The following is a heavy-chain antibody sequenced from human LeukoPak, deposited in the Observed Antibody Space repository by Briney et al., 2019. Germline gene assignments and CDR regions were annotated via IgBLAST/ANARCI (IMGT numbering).Heavy chain of an antibody. D-gene: IGHD5-18*01. V-gene: IGHV3-33*01. CDR3: TRDRGGYTYATFDY. Sequence: GGSLRLSCAASGFAFSNYGMHWVRQAPGKGLEWVPVIWYDGSNEKYADSLKGRFTISRDNSKNRLYLQMTSLRAEDTAVYYCTRDRGGYTYATFDYWGLGTLVTVSS. J-gene: IGHJ4*02. CDR1: GFAFSNYG. CDR2: IWYDGSNE.